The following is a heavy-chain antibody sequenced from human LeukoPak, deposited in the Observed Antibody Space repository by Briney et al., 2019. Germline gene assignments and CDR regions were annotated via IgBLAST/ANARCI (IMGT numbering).Heavy chain of an antibody. CDR3: ARDKVPGSGYYYHFDY. CDR1: GYTFTGYY. Sequence: ASVKVSCKASGYTFTGYYMHWVRQAPGQGLEWMGWINPNSGGTNYAQKFQGRVTMTRDTSISTAYMELSRLRSDDTAVYYRARDKVPGSGYYYHFDYWGQGTLVTVSS. J-gene: IGHJ4*02. D-gene: IGHD3-22*01. V-gene: IGHV1-2*02. CDR2: INPNSGGT.